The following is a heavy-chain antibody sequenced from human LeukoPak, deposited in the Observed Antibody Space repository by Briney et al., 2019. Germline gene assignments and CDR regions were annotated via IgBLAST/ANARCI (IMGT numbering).Heavy chain of an antibody. CDR2: ISSSGDTI. CDR3: ARDPCSTTSCHSYYYYMDV. V-gene: IGHV3-11*04. Sequence: GGSLRLSCAASGFTFSDYYLSGIRQAPGKGLEWVSYISSSGDTIYYADSVKGRFTISRDNAKNSLYLQMNSLRAEDTAVYYCARDPCSTTSCHSYYYYMDVWGKGTTVTVSS. D-gene: IGHD2-2*01. CDR1: GFTFSDYY. J-gene: IGHJ6*03.